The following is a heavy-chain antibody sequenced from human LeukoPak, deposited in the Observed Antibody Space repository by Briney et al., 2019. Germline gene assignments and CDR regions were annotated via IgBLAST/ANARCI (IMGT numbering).Heavy chain of an antibody. V-gene: IGHV4-34*01. CDR3: ARGIGYYDSSGYYREGRKYYFDY. CDR1: GGSFSGYY. J-gene: IGHJ4*02. Sequence: SETLSLTCAVYGGSFSGYYWSWIRQPPGKGLEWIGEIYHSGSTNYNPSLKSRVTISVDTSKNQFSLKLSSVTAADTAVYYCARGIGYYDSSGYYREGRKYYFDYWGQGTLVTVSS. CDR2: IYHSGST. D-gene: IGHD3-22*01.